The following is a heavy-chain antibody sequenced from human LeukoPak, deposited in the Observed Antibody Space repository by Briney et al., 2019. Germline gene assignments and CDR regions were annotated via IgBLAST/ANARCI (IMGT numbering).Heavy chain of an antibody. CDR2: IKQDGSEK. V-gene: IGHV3-7*01. D-gene: IGHD3-10*01. Sequence: GGSLRLSCAPSGFTFSSYWMSWVRQAPGKGLEWVANIKQDGSEKYYVDSVKGRFTISRDNAKNSLYLQMNSLRAEDTAVYYCAREAITIVFDYWGQGTLVTVSS. CDR3: AREAITIVFDY. CDR1: GFTFSSYW. J-gene: IGHJ4*02.